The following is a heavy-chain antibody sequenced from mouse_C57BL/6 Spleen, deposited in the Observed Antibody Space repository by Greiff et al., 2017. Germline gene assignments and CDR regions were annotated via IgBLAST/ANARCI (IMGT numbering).Heavy chain of an antibody. D-gene: IGHD1-1*01. J-gene: IGHJ4*01. CDR1: GYSFTSYY. V-gene: IGHV1-66*01. Sequence: QVQLQQSGPELVKPGASVKISCKASGYSFTSYYIHWVKQRPGQGLEWIGWIYPGSGNTKYNEKFKGKATLTADTSSSTAYMQLSSLTSEDSAVYYCARSNYYGSTYYAMDYWGRGTSVTVSS. CDR3: ARSNYYGSTYYAMDY. CDR2: IYPGSGNT.